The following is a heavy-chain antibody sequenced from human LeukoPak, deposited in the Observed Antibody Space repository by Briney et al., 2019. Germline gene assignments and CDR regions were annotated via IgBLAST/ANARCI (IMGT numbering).Heavy chain of an antibody. J-gene: IGHJ3*02. CDR3: ARPNPSRGFLESFEGEFAFDI. V-gene: IGHV5-51*01. CDR1: GYSFTSYW. D-gene: IGHD3-3*01. Sequence: AGESLKISCKGFGYSFTSYWIGWVRQMPGKGLEWMGIIYPGDSDTRYSPSFQGQVTISADKSISTAYLQWSSLKASDTAMYYFARPNPSRGFLESFEGEFAFDIWRQGTMVTVSS. CDR2: IYPGDSDT.